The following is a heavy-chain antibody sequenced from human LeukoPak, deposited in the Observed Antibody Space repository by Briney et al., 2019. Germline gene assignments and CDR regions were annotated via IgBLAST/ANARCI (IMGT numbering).Heavy chain of an antibody. J-gene: IGHJ4*02. Sequence: ASVKVSCKASGYTFTGYYMHWVRQAPGKGLEWMGGFDPEDGETIYAQKFQGRVTMTEDTSTDTAYMELSSLRSEDTAVYYCATGEFLEWLPFDYWGQGTLVTVSS. CDR1: GYTFTGYY. CDR3: ATGEFLEWLPFDY. V-gene: IGHV1-24*01. CDR2: FDPEDGET. D-gene: IGHD3-3*01.